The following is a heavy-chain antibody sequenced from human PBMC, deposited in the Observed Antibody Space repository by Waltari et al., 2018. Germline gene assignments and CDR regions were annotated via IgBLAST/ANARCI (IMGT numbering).Heavy chain of an antibody. D-gene: IGHD3-10*01. J-gene: IGHJ4*02. CDR1: GGSISSSSYY. CDR3: ARDGEYYYGSGSYQGFYY. Sequence: QLQLQESGPGLVKPSETLSLTCTVSGGSISSSSYYWGWIHQPPGKGLEWIGSIYYSGSTYYNPSLKSRVTISVDTSKNQFSLKLSSVTAADTAVYYCARDGEYYYGSGSYQGFYYWGQGTLVTVSS. V-gene: IGHV4-39*07. CDR2: IYYSGST.